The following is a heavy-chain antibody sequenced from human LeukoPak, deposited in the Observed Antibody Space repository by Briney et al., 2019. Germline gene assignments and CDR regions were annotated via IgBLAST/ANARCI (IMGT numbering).Heavy chain of an antibody. J-gene: IGHJ4*02. D-gene: IGHD4-17*01. CDR3: ATTPGYGDYRG. V-gene: IGHV4-30-4*07. CDR1: GVSISSGGYS. CDR2: IYYRGST. Sequence: SETLSLTCAVSGVSISSGGYSWSWIRQPPGKGLECIGFIYYRGSTYYNPSLKSRVTISGDTSKNQFSLTLTSVTAADTAIYYCATTPGYGDYRGWGQGTLVTVSS.